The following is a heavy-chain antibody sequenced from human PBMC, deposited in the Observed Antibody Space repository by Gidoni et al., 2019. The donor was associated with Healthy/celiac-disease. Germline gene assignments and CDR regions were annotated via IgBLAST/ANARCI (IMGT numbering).Heavy chain of an antibody. J-gene: IGHJ4*02. Sequence: EVQLVESGGGLVKPGGSLRLSCAASGFTFSSYSMNWVRQAPGKGLEWVSSISSSSSYIYYADSVKGRFTISRDNAKNSLYLQMNSLRAEDTAVDYCARDGHGAATDHYFDYWGQGTLVTVSS. CDR1: GFTFSSYS. CDR2: ISSSSSYI. V-gene: IGHV3-21*01. CDR3: ARDGHGAATDHYFDY. D-gene: IGHD2-15*01.